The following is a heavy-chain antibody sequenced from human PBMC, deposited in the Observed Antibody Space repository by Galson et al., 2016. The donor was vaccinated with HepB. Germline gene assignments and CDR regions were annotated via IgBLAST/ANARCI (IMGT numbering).Heavy chain of an antibody. D-gene: IGHD6-13*01. CDR3: TRTLSSSWYNWFDP. CDR1: GFTFRTYA. CDR2: ISRSGDKT. Sequence: SLRLSCVATGFTFRTYAMGWVRQAPGKGLQWVAGISRSGDKTAYAASVKGRFTISRDDSKNTAYLQMNSLKTEDTAVYYCTRTLSSSWYNWFDPWGQGTLVTVSS. V-gene: IGHV3-73*01. J-gene: IGHJ5*02.